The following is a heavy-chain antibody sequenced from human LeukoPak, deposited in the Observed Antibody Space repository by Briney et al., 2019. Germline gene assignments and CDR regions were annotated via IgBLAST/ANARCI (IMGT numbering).Heavy chain of an antibody. Sequence: GGSLRLSCAASGFTFSDYYMSWIRQAPGKGLEWVSYISSSSSYTNYADSVKGRFTISRDNAKNSLYLQMNSLRAEDTAVYYCARAARADCTSPTCHSWLAPWGQGTQVTVSS. CDR1: GFTFSDYY. V-gene: IGHV3-11*06. D-gene: IGHD2/OR15-2a*01. CDR2: ISSSSSYT. CDR3: ARAARADCTSPTCHSWLAP. J-gene: IGHJ5*02.